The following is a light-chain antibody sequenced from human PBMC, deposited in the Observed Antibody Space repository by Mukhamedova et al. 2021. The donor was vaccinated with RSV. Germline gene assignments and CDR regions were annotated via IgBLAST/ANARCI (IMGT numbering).Light chain of an antibody. J-gene: IGKJ4*01. V-gene: IGKV1D-16*01. CDR2: AAS. CDR3: QQYNSYPLT. Sequence: WDQQKPEKAPKSLIYAASSLQIGVPPSFSASGSGTDFTPTITTLQPEDFATYFSQQYNSYPLTFGGGTKLEIK.